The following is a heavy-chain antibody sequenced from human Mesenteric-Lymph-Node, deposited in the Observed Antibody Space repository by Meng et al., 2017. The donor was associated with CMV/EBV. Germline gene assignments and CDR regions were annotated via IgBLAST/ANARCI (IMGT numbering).Heavy chain of an antibody. Sequence: GESLKISCAASGFTFRSYAMYWVRQAPGKGLEWASTISGNGGSIYYADSVKGRFTISRDNSKNTVYLQMNSLRAEDTAVYYCAKWTICTGGRCYGDFDYWGQGTLVTVSS. CDR1: GFTFRSYA. CDR3: AKWTICTGGRCYGDFDY. CDR2: ISGNGGSI. D-gene: IGHD2-15*01. V-gene: IGHV3-23*01. J-gene: IGHJ4*02.